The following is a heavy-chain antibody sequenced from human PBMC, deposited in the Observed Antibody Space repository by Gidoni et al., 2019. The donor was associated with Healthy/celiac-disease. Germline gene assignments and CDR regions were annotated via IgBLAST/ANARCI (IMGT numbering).Heavy chain of an antibody. D-gene: IGHD2-2*01. CDR3: ARIVVVPAPWTRIHVWFDP. V-gene: IGHV2-5*02. J-gene: IGHJ5*02. Sequence: QITLKESGPTLVKPTQTLTLTCTFPGFSLSTSGVGVGWIRPPPGKALEWLALIYWDDDKRYSPSLKSRLTITKDTSKNQVVLTMNNMDPVDTATYYCARIVVVPAPWTRIHVWFDPWGQGTLVTVSS. CDR1: GFSLSTSGVG. CDR2: IYWDDDK.